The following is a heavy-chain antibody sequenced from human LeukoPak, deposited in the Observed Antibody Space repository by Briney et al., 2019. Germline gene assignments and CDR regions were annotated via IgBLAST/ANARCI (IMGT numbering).Heavy chain of an antibody. CDR3: TPVMVEDRGF. D-gene: IGHD2-15*01. CDR2: IKSKNDGETT. Sequence: TGGSLRLSCAASGFIFNKAWMNWVRQAPGKGPEWVGRIKSKNDGETTDYGAPVKGRFTISRDDSKNTLYLQMNSLKTDDTAIYYCTPVMVEDRGFWGQGTLVTVSS. CDR1: GFIFNKAW. V-gene: IGHV3-15*01. J-gene: IGHJ4*02.